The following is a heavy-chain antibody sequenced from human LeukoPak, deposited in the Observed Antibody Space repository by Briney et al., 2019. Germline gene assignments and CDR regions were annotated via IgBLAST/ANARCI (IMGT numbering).Heavy chain of an antibody. V-gene: IGHV4-4*07. CDR2: LFDARKV. J-gene: IGHJ4*02. D-gene: IGHD5/OR15-5a*01. CDR3: ARGFQGVYDY. Sequence: SETLSLTCTVSNGSMRGYYWTWIRQPAGKGLEWVGRLFDARKVNYNPSLGGRVTMSMDTSKNQFSLRMTSVTAADTAVYYCARGFQGVYDYWGQGALVIVSS. CDR1: NGSMRGYY.